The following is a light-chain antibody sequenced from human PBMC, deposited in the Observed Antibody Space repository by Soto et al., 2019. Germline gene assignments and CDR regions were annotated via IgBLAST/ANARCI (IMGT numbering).Light chain of an antibody. CDR1: QSLGSN. CDR3: QQYNNWPPYT. Sequence: EIVMTQSPATLSVSPGERATLSCRASQSLGSNLAWYQQKPGQAPRLLIFGASTRATGIPARFSGTGSGTEFTLTISSRQSEDFAVYYCQQYNNWPPYTFGQGTKLEIE. J-gene: IGKJ2*01. V-gene: IGKV3-15*01. CDR2: GAS.